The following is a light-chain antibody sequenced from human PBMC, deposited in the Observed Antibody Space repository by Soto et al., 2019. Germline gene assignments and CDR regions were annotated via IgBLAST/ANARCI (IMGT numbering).Light chain of an antibody. CDR3: TSYTISSTLRYV. J-gene: IGLJ1*01. CDR2: DVS. CDR1: SSEIGAYKY. V-gene: IGLV2-14*01. Sequence: SVLTQPAPVSGSPGQSITISFTGTSSEIGAYKYVFWYQQHPGKAPRLMMYDVSNRPSGVSTRFSGSKSGNTASLTISGLQAEDEADYYCTSYTISSTLRYVFGTGTKVTVL.